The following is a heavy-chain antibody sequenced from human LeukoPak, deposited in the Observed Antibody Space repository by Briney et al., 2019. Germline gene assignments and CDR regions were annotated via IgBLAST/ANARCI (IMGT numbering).Heavy chain of an antibody. V-gene: IGHV1-18*01. CDR3: GRDGMVRGVFQMAGSMDV. CDR2: ISAYNGNT. Sequence: ASVKVSCKASGYTFTSYGISWVRQAPGQGLEWMGWISAYNGNTNYAQKLQGRVTMTTDTSTSTAYMELRSLRSDDTAVYYCGRDGMVRGVFQMAGSMDVWGKGTTVTVSS. J-gene: IGHJ6*03. D-gene: IGHD3-10*01. CDR1: GYTFTSYG.